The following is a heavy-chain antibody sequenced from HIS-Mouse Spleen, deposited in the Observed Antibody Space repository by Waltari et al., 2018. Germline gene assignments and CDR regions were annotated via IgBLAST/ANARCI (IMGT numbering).Heavy chain of an antibody. CDR1: GFSLSTSGMC. D-gene: IGHD6-19*01. V-gene: IGHV2-70*15. Sequence: QVTLRESGPALVKPTQTLTLTCTFSGFSLSTSGMCVSWIRQPPGKALECLARIDWDDDKYYSTSTKTRLTISKETSKNQRVLTMTNRDPVDTATYYCARIAEGYTSGWYALDYWGQGTLVTVSS. CDR2: IDWDDDK. CDR3: ARIAEGYTSGWYALDY. J-gene: IGHJ4*02.